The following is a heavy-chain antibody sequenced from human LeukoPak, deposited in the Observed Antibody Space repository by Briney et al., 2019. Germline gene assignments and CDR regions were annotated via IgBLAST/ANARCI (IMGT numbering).Heavy chain of an antibody. V-gene: IGHV3-9*01. Sequence: GGSLRLSCAASGFTFDDYAMHWVRQAPGKGLEWVSGISWNSGSIGYADSVEGRFTISRDNAKNSLYLQMNSLRAEDTALYYCAKSSAGSYDAFDIWGQGTMVTVSS. J-gene: IGHJ3*02. CDR2: ISWNSGSI. CDR1: GFTFDDYA. CDR3: AKSSAGSYDAFDI. D-gene: IGHD3-10*01.